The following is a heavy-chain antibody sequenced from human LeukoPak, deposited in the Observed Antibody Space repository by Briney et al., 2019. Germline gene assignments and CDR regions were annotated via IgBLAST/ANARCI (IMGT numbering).Heavy chain of an antibody. D-gene: IGHD6-13*01. CDR1: GFTFSSYA. Sequence: GGSLRLSCAASGFTFSSYAMHWVRQAPGKGLEWVAVISYDGSNKYYADSVKGRFTISRDNSKNTLYLQMNSLRPEDTAVYYCARDREQLGSFDYWGQGTLVTVSS. CDR2: ISYDGSNK. V-gene: IGHV3-30-3*01. CDR3: ARDREQLGSFDY. J-gene: IGHJ4*02.